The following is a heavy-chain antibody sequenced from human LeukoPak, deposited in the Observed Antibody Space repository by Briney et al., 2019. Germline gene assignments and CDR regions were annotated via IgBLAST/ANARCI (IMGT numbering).Heavy chain of an antibody. CDR1: GFTFNNYA. Sequence: GRSLRLSCGASGFTFNNYAMHWVRQAPDKGLEWVAVISYDGSNKYYADSVKGRFTIFRDNSKNTLYLQMNSLRAEDTAVYYCAKDSNRYVDWGQGTLVTVSS. V-gene: IGHV3-30*18. J-gene: IGHJ4*02. CDR2: ISYDGSNK. D-gene: IGHD1-14*01. CDR3: AKDSNRYVD.